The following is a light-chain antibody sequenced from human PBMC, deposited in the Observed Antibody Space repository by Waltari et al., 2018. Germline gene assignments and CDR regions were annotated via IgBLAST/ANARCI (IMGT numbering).Light chain of an antibody. CDR2: YDS. CDR3: QVWHAAIDPGV. J-gene: IGLJ1*01. V-gene: IGLV3-21*04. Sequence: SYVLTQPPSVSVAQGETARITCGGDNIGSYSVHWYQQKPAQAPVLVIFYDSDRPSGIPERFSGSNSGNTATLTITRVEAGDEANYYCQVWHAAIDPGVFGTGTEVSVL. CDR1: NIGSYS.